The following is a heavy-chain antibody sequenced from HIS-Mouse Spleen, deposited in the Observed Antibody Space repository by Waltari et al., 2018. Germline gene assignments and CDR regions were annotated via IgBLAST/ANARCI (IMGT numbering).Heavy chain of an antibody. Sequence: QLQLQESGPGLVKPSETLSLTCTVSGGSISSSSSYWGWIRQPPGKGLEWMGSIYYSGSTDYNPSLKSRVTISVDTSKNQFSLKLSSVTAADTAVYYCARALNFFDYWGQGTLVTVSS. CDR1: GGSISSSSSY. CDR3: ARALNFFDY. D-gene: IGHD1-7*01. J-gene: IGHJ4*02. V-gene: IGHV4-39*01. CDR2: IYYSGST.